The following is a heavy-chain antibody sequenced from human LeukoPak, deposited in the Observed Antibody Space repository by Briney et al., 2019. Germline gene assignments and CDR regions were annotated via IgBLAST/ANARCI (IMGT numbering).Heavy chain of an antibody. CDR3: AKDLAAAGIMWYYGMDV. J-gene: IGHJ6*02. CDR1: GFTVSSNY. CDR2: ISSSGSTI. Sequence: PGGSLRLSCAASGFTVSSNYMSWVRQAPGKGLEWVSYISSSGSTIYYADSVKGRFTISRDNAKNSLYLQMNSLRAEDTALYYCAKDLAAAGIMWYYGMDVWGQGTTVTVSS. V-gene: IGHV3-11*01. D-gene: IGHD6-13*01.